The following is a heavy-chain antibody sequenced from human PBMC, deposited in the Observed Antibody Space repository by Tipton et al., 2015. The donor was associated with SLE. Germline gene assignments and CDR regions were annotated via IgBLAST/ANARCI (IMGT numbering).Heavy chain of an antibody. J-gene: IGHJ5*02. V-gene: IGHV4-59*01. D-gene: IGHD1-26*01. CDR1: GDSISSDH. CDR2: IYYSGST. CDR3: EREIRYGGSYDCFDP. Sequence: PGLVKPSETLSLTCSVSGDSISSDHWSWIRQPPGRGLEWIGYIYYSGSTNYNPSLKSRVTMSVDTSMNQFSLKLRSVTAADTAVYYCEREIRYGGSYDCFDPWGQGILVTVSS.